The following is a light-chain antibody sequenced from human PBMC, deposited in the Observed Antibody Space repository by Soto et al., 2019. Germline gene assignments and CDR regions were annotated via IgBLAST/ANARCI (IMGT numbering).Light chain of an antibody. CDR2: DAS. J-gene: IGKJ1*01. V-gene: IGKV1-5*01. Sequence: DIQMTQSPSTLSASVGDRVTITCRASQSISSWLAWYQQKPGKAPKLLIYDASSLESGVPPRFSGSGSGTEFTLTISSLQPDDFATYYCQQYNSYSEFGQGTKVEIK. CDR1: QSISSW. CDR3: QQYNSYSE.